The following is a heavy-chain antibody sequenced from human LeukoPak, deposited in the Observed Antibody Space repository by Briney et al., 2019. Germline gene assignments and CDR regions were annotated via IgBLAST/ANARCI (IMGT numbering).Heavy chain of an antibody. V-gene: IGHV3-30-3*01. CDR1: GFTFSYYA. CDR2: ISSDGSDK. Sequence: PGRSLRLSCAASGFTFSYYAMHWVRQAPGKGLEWVAFISSDGSDKYYADSMKGRFTISRDNSKNTLYLQMTSLRGEDTAMYYCAGEGTARDAFDIWGQGTMVTVSS. J-gene: IGHJ3*02. D-gene: IGHD2-21*02. CDR3: AGEGTARDAFDI.